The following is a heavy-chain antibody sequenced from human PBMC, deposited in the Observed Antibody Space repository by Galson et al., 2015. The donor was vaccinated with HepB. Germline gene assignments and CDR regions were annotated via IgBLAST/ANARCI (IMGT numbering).Heavy chain of an antibody. CDR2: ISYDGSNK. CDR1: GFTFSSYA. CDR3: APYSSSWYYFDY. D-gene: IGHD6-13*01. J-gene: IGHJ4*02. Sequence: SLRLSCAASGFTFSSYAMHWVRQAPGKGLEWVAVISYDGSNKYYADSVKGRFTISRDNSKNTLYLQMNSLSAEDTAVYYCAPYSSSWYYFDYWGQGTLVTVSS. V-gene: IGHV3-30*04.